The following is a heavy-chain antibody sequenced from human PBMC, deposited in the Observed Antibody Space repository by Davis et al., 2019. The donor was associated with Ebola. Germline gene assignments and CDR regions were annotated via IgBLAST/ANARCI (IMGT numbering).Heavy chain of an antibody. CDR3: ARGAPRGDYINYFDY. V-gene: IGHV3-23*01. CDR1: GLTFSNYA. D-gene: IGHD4-17*01. J-gene: IGHJ4*02. Sequence: PGGSLRLSCAASGLTFSNYAMSWVRQAPGKGLEWVSAISGSGGSTYYADSVKGRFTISRDNSKNTLYLQMNSLRAEDTAVYYCARGAPRGDYINYFDYWGQGTLVTVSS. CDR2: ISGSGGST.